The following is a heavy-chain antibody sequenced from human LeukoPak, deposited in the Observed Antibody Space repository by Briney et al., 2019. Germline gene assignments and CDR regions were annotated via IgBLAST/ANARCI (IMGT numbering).Heavy chain of an antibody. J-gene: IGHJ6*02. CDR3: ARGGKYQLRSYYYYCYGMDF. CDR2: IIPILGIA. CDR1: GGTFSSYT. D-gene: IGHD2-2*01. V-gene: IGHV1-69*02. Sequence: SVKVSCKATGGTFSSYTIRWVRQAPGQRLEWMGRIIPILGIANYAQKFQGKVTITADKSTSTAYMELSSLRSEDTAVYYCARGGKYQLRSYYYYCYGMDFWGQGTTVTVCS.